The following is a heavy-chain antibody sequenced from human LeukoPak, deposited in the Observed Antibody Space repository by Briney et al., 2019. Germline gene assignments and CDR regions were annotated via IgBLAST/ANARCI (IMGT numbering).Heavy chain of an antibody. CDR3: AKGIYSSGWSYFDY. D-gene: IGHD6-19*01. CDR2: LSGSGITP. CDR1: GFTFSNSA. V-gene: IGHV3-23*01. Sequence: GGSLRLSCAASGFTFSNSAMSWVRQAPGKGLEWVSTLSGSGITPYYADSVKGRFTISRDNSKNTLYLQMNSLRAEDTAVYYCAKGIYSSGWSYFDYWGHGTLVTVSS. J-gene: IGHJ4*01.